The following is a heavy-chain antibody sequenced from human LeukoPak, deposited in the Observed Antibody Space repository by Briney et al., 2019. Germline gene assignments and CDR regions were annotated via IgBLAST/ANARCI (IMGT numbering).Heavy chain of an antibody. CDR2: IYYSGST. CDR3: ARGRYCSSTSCYTPFDY. D-gene: IGHD2-2*02. J-gene: IGHJ4*02. CDR1: GGSISSYY. V-gene: IGHV4-59*12. Sequence: SETLSLTCTVSGGSISSYYWSWIRQPPGKGLEWIGYIYYSGSTYYNPSLKSRVTISVDTSKNQFSLKLCSVTAADTAVYYCARGRYCSSTSCYTPFDYWGQGTLVTVSS.